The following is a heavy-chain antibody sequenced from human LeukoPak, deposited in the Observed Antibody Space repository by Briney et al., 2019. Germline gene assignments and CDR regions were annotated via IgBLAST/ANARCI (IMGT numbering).Heavy chain of an antibody. CDR1: GFTFSSYD. D-gene: IGHD1-26*01. V-gene: IGHV3-48*03. CDR2: ISSSGITI. Sequence: GGSLRLSCAASGFTFSSYDMNWVSQAPGKGVEWVSYISSSGITIFYADSVKGRFTISRDNAKNSLYLQMSSLRAEDTAVYYCGRGRGNSGSFDVFDIWGQGTMVTVSS. J-gene: IGHJ3*02. CDR3: GRGRGNSGSFDVFDI.